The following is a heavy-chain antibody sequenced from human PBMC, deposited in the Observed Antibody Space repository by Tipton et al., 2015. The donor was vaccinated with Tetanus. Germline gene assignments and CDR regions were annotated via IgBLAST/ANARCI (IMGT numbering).Heavy chain of an antibody. V-gene: IGHV3-23*01. CDR3: AKGRAAATYFFDY. CDR1: GFTFHESY. CDR2: IGGSGGAS. D-gene: IGHD6-25*01. Sequence: GSLRLSCAASGFTFHESYMSWIRQAPGKGLECVSAIGGSGGASYYADSVKGRFTISRDNSKSTLYLQVHSLRVEDTAIYFCAKGRAAATYFFDYWGQGTPVTVSS. J-gene: IGHJ4*02.